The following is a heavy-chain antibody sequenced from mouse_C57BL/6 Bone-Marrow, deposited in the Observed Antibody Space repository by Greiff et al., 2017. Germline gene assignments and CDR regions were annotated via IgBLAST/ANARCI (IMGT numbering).Heavy chain of an antibody. D-gene: IGHD2-13*01. V-gene: IGHV2-2*01. CDR3: ARNSDWSWFAY. J-gene: IGHJ3*01. CDR1: GFSLTSYC. Sequence: VQLVESGPGLVQPSQSLSITCTASGFSLTSYCVHWVRQSPGKGLEWLGVICSGGSTDYNAAFISRLSISKDNSKSQVFFNMNSLQADDTAIYYCARNSDWSWFAYWGQGTLVTVSA. CDR2: ICSGGST.